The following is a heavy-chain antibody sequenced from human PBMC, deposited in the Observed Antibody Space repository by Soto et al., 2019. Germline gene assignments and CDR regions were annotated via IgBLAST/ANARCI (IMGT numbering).Heavy chain of an antibody. CDR1: GYTFTSYG. D-gene: IGHD6-13*01. V-gene: IGHV1-18*04. CDR3: ARNVSRAADSYYGMDV. Sequence: ASVNVSCKASGYTFTSYGINWVRQAPGQGLEWMGWISGYNDDTNYAQRLQGRVTMTTDTATGTAYMELRSLRSDDTTVYYCARNVSRAADSYYGMDVWGQGTTVTVSS. J-gene: IGHJ6*02. CDR2: ISGYNDDT.